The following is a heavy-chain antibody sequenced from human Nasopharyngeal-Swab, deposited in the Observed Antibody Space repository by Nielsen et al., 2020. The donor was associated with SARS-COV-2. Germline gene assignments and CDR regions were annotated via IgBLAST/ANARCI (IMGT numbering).Heavy chain of an antibody. V-gene: IGHV3-11*04. CDR3: ASSQAYNWNDSDAFDI. CDR1: GFTFSDYY. CDR2: ISSSGSTI. D-gene: IGHD1-1*01. Sequence: GASLKISCAASGFTFSDYYMSWIRQAPGKGLEWVSYISSSGSTIYYADSVKGRFTISRDSAKNSLYLQMNSLRAEDTAVYYCASSQAYNWNDSDAFDIWGQGTMVTVSS. J-gene: IGHJ3*02.